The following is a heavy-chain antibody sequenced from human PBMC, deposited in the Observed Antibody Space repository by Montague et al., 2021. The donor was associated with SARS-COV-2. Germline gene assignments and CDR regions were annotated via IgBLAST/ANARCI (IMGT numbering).Heavy chain of an antibody. V-gene: IGHV4-39*07. Sequence: SETLSLTCTVSGGSISSYHHYWGWLRQPPGKGLEWIGAMYYSGSTWLNPSLKSRVTISVDTSKNQLSLNLRSVTAADTAVYFCGRVILSATSSPFDCWGPGTLVTVSS. CDR1: GGSISSYHHY. D-gene: IGHD2-15*01. J-gene: IGHJ4*02. CDR3: GRVILSATSSPFDC. CDR2: MYYSGST.